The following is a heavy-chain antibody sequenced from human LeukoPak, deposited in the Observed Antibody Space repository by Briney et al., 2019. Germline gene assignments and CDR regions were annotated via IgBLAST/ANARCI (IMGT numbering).Heavy chain of an antibody. CDR1: GYTFTSYY. CDR2: INPSGGST. J-gene: IGHJ4*02. V-gene: IGHV1-46*01. CDR3: ARDWAEWVAAAGYFDY. D-gene: IGHD6-13*01. Sequence: GASVKVSCKASGYTFTSYYMHWVRQAPGQGLEWMGIINPSGGSTSYAQKFQGRVTMTRDTSTSTVYMELSSLRSEDTAVYYCARDWAEWVAAAGYFDYWGQGTLVTVSS.